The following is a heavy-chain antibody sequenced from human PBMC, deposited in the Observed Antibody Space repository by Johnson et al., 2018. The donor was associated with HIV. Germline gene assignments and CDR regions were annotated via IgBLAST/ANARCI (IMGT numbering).Heavy chain of an antibody. CDR3: ARAPGTAGGAFDI. J-gene: IGHJ3*02. CDR2: IKQDGSEK. V-gene: IGHV3-7*01. D-gene: IGHD1-1*01. Sequence: VQLVESGGGLVQPGGSLRVSCAASGFTFSSFWMTWVRQAPGKGLEWVANIKQDGSEKYYVDSVKGRFTISRDNAKNSLYLQLSSLGAEDTAFSSCARAPGTAGGAFDIWGQGALVTVSS. CDR1: GFTFSSFW.